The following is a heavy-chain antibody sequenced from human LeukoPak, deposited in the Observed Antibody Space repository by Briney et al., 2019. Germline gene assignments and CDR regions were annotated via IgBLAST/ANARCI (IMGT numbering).Heavy chain of an antibody. CDR3: ARHTAVAGRRGWFDP. CDR1: GGSISIYY. CDR2: IYYSGST. V-gene: IGHV4-59*08. J-gene: IGHJ5*02. D-gene: IGHD6-19*01. Sequence: SETLSLTCTVSGGSISIYYWGWIRQPPGKALEWIGYIYYSGSTNYNPSLKSRVTISVDTSKNQFSLKLSSVTAADTAVYYCARHTAVAGRRGWFDPWGQGTLVTVSS.